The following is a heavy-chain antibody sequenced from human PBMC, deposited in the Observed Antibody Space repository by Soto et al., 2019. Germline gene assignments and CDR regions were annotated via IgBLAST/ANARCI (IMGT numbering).Heavy chain of an antibody. V-gene: IGHV3-9*01. CDR1: GFTFDDYA. J-gene: IGHJ4*02. D-gene: IGHD3-22*01. Sequence: GGSLRLSCAASGFTFDDYAMHWVRHAPGKGLEWVSGISWNSGSIGYANSVKGRFTISRDNAKNSLYLQMNSLRAEDTAVYYCAKGWGGYDSSGYYFDYWGQGTLVTVSS. CDR2: ISWNSGSI. CDR3: AKGWGGYDSSGYYFDY.